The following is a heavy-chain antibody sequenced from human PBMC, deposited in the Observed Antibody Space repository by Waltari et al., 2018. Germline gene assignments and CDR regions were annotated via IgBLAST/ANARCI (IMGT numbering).Heavy chain of an antibody. CDR2: IYYSGRT. D-gene: IGHD6-19*01. J-gene: IGHJ5*02. Sequence: QLQLQESGPGLVKPSETLSLTCTVSGGSISSSSYYWGWIRQPPGKGLEWIGSIYYSGRTYYNPSLKSRVTISVDTSKNQFSLKLSSVTAADTAVYYCARESQQWLVPNLFDPWGQGTLVTVSS. CDR3: ARESQQWLVPNLFDP. V-gene: IGHV4-39*07. CDR1: GGSISSSSYY.